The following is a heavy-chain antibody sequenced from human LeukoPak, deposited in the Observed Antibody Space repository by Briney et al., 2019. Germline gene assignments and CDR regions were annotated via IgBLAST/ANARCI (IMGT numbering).Heavy chain of an antibody. V-gene: IGHV3-30-3*01. CDR2: ISNDGSNK. CDR3: ARDTKGARATRFDY. CDR1: GFTFSSYV. J-gene: IGHJ4*02. Sequence: PGGSLRLSCAASGFTFSSYVIHWVRQAPGKGLEWVAVISNDGSNKYYADSVEGRFTISRDNSKITLYLQMNSLRPEGTAVYSCARDTKGARATRFDYWGQGTLVTVSS. D-gene: IGHD1-26*01.